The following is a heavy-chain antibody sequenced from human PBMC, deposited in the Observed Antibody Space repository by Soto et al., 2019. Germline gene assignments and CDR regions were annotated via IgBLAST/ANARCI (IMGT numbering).Heavy chain of an antibody. J-gene: IGHJ4*02. CDR2: INTDGSST. CDR3: AKRGVDTFGLSY. V-gene: IGHV3-74*01. Sequence: EVQLVESGGGLVQPGGSLRLSCAVSGFTFSSFWMHWVRQAPGEGLVWVSRINTDGSSTSYADSVKGRFTISRDNAKNPLYLQMNSLRVEDTAMYYSAKRGVDTFGLSYWGQGTLVTVSS. D-gene: IGHD3-10*01. CDR1: GFTFSSFW.